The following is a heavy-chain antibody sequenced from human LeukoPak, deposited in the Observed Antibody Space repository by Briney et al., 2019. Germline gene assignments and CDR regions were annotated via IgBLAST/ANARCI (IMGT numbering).Heavy chain of an antibody. CDR2: ISSNGRAM. CDR1: GFTFSTYE. V-gene: IGHV3-48*03. CDR3: ARMDYAGNWPDK. D-gene: IGHD4-23*01. Sequence: GGSLRLSCAASGFTFSTYEMNWVRQAPGRGLEWISYISSNGRAMYYADSVKGRFTISRDNVKNSLYLQMSSLRAEDTAVYYCARMDYAGNWPDKWGQGTLVTVCS. J-gene: IGHJ4*02.